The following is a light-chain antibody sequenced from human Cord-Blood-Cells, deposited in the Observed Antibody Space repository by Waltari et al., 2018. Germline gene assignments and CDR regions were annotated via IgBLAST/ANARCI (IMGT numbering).Light chain of an antibody. J-gene: IGLJ3*02. CDR1: SSNIGAGYD. CDR2: GNR. V-gene: IGLV1-40*01. Sequence: QSVLTQPPSVSGAPGQRVTISCTGSSSNIGAGYDVHWYQQLPGTAPKLLIHGNRSRPSGVPDRFSGSKSGPSASLAITGLQAEDEADYYCQSYDSSLSGWVFGGGTKLTVL. CDR3: QSYDSSLSGWV.